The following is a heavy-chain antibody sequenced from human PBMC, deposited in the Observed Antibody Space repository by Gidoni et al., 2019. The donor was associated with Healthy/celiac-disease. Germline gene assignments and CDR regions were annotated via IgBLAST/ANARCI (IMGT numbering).Heavy chain of an antibody. CDR1: GFPFSNAW. CDR2: INSKTDGGTT. D-gene: IGHD2-15*01. J-gene: IGHJ4*02. CDR3: TTEGTVAAPVGFFG. Sequence: EVQLVESGGGLVTHGGSIRLSCAASGFPFSNAWMHWVRQAPGKGLEWVVRINSKTDGGTTDYAAPVKGRFTISRDDSKNTLYLQMNSLKTEDTAVYYCTTEGTVAAPVGFFGWGQGTLVTVSS. V-gene: IGHV3-15*07.